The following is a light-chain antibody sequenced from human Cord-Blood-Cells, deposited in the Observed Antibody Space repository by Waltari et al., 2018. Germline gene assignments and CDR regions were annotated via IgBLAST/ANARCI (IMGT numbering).Light chain of an antibody. Sequence: QSALTEPSSVSGSPGQSITLSCTGTSSDVGGYNYVPWYQQHPGKAPKHMIYEVSNRPCGVSNRFPGSRSSNTAFRTIAGLQAEDEADYYCSSYTSSSTYVFGTGTKVTVL. CDR3: SSYTSSSTYV. CDR2: EVS. V-gene: IGLV2-14*01. J-gene: IGLJ1*01. CDR1: SSDVGGYNY.